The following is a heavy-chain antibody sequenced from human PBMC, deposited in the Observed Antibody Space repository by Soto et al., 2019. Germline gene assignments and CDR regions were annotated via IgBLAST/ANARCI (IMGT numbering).Heavy chain of an antibody. J-gene: IGHJ4*02. CDR2: IYWDDDK. CDR1: GFSLSSYGMG. CDR3: AHAGYYDLLTFDH. Sequence: QITLKESGPTLVRPAQTLTRTCGVSGFSLSSYGMGVAWIRQPPGKALEWLALIYWDDDKRYSPSLKDRLAISKDTSSNQVVLTITNMDPGDTATYFCAHAGYYDLLTFDHWGPGTLVTVSS. V-gene: IGHV2-5*02. D-gene: IGHD1-26*01.